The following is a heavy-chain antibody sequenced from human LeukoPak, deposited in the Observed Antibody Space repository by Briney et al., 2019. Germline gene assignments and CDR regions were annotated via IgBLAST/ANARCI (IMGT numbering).Heavy chain of an antibody. CDR1: GGSFSGYY. J-gene: IGHJ3*01. CDR2: INHSGST. Sequence: QPSETLSLTCAVYGGSFSGYYWSWIRQPPGKGLEWIGEINHSGSTNYNPSLKSRVTISVDTSKNQFSLQLSSVTAADTAVYFYARDGPYDSGAFHFWGQGTMVTVSS. V-gene: IGHV4-34*01. D-gene: IGHD3-9*01. CDR3: ARDGPYDSGAFHF.